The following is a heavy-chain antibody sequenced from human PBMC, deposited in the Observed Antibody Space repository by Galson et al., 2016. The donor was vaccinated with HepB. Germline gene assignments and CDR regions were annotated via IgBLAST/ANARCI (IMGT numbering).Heavy chain of an antibody. CDR1: GYTFTSFD. D-gene: IGHD6-19*01. Sequence: SVKVSCKASGYTFTSFDINWVRQATGQGLEWMAWMNPNSGKVGYAQRFQGRVTMTRNTSLNTAYMELSSLRSEDTAVYYCARVGARIPVSGIAYWGQGTLVTVSS. CDR2: MNPNSGKV. CDR3: ARVGARIPVSGIAY. J-gene: IGHJ4*02. V-gene: IGHV1-8*01.